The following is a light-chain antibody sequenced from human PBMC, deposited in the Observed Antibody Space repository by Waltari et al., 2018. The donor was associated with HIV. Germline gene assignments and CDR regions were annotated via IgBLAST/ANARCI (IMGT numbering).Light chain of an antibody. Sequence: YELPQPPSVSVSPGQTARTTCSVNALPDPSGYWYQHKVGQAPVLIIFRSRERSPQVPARFSASESGTRFTLTISGVQAEDEADYFCLSADGRGVRKFFGGGTRLTVL. CDR3: LSADGRGVRKF. J-gene: IGLJ2*01. V-gene: IGLV3-25*03. CDR1: ALPDPS. CDR2: RSR.